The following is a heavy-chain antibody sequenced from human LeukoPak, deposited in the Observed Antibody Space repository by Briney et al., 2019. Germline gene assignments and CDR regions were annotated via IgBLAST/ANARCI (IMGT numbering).Heavy chain of an antibody. CDR1: GFPFSTLG. Sequence: GGSLRLSCSASGFPFSTLGMHWVRQAPGKGLEHVSTIGSDGDGTYYADSVKGRFIISRDNSKNAVYLQMSSLRPEDTAVYYCVSPVFINFWGQGTLVTVSS. J-gene: IGHJ4*01. CDR2: IGSDGDGT. D-gene: IGHD1-14*01. CDR3: VSPVFINF. V-gene: IGHV3-64D*06.